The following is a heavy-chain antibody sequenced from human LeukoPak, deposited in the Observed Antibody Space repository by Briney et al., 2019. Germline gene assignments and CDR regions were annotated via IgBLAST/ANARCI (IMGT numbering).Heavy chain of an antibody. V-gene: IGHV3-48*04. D-gene: IGHD6-13*01. CDR1: GFTFTDYG. Sequence: GGSLRLSCATSGFTFTDYGINWVRQAPGKGLEWVSYISNSGILYADSVKGRFTISRDNARNSLYLQMNSLRAEDTAVYYCTRTVYSTTWERWFDPWGQGTLVTVSS. CDR3: TRTVYSTTWERWFDP. CDR2: ISNSGI. J-gene: IGHJ5*02.